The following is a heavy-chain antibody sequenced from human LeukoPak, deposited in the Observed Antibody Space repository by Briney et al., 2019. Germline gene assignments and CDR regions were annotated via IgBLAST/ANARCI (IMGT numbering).Heavy chain of an antibody. V-gene: IGHV1-8*01. Sequence: ASVKVSCKASGYTFTSYDINWERQASGQGLEWMGWMSPNSDNRGYAQKFQGRVTMTRDTSISTAYMELSSLTSEDTAVYYCARGEDAGTDYWGQGTLVTVSS. CDR1: GYTFTSYD. J-gene: IGHJ4*02. CDR3: ARGEDAGTDY. D-gene: IGHD6-13*01. CDR2: MSPNSDNR.